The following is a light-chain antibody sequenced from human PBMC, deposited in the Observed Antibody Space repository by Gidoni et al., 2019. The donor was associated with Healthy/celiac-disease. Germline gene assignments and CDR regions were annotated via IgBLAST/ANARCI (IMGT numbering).Light chain of an antibody. V-gene: IGKV3-11*01. CDR3: QQRSNWT. J-gene: IGKJ1*01. CDR1: QSVSSY. CDR2: DAS. Sequence: DMVLTQSPATLSLSPGERATLSCRASQSVSSYLAWYQQKPGQAPRLLIYDASNRATGIPARFSGSGSGTDFTLTISSLEPEDFAVYYCQQRSNWTFGQGTKVEIK.